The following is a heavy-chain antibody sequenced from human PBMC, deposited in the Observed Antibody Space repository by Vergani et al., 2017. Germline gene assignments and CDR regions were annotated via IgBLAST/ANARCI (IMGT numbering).Heavy chain of an antibody. Sequence: QVQLVESGGGVVQPGRSLRLSCAASGFTFSSYGMHWVRQAPGKGLEWVAVISYDGNNKYYGDSVKGRFTISRDNSKNTLYLQMNSLRAEDTAVYYCAKVRDYSNSYYYYYYYMDVWGKGTTVTVSS. V-gene: IGHV3-30*18. CDR2: ISYDGNNK. J-gene: IGHJ6*03. CDR3: AKVRDYSNSYYYYYYYMDV. CDR1: GFTFSSYG. D-gene: IGHD4-11*01.